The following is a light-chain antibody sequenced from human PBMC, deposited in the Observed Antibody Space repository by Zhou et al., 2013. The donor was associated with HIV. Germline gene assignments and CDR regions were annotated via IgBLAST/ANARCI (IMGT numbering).Light chain of an antibody. CDR1: SSIIGAGFD. Sequence: QSVLTQPPSVSGAPGQRVTISCSGNSSIIGAGFDVHWYQQLPGTAPKLLIYGNKNRPSGVPDRFSGSKSGTSASLAISGLQSEDEADYYCAVWDDSLSGHVVFGGGTRLTVL. J-gene: IGLJ2*01. CDR3: AVWDDSLSGHVV. CDR2: GNK. V-gene: IGLV1-40*01.